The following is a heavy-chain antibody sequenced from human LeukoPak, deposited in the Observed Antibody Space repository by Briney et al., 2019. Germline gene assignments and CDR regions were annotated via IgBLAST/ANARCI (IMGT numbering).Heavy chain of an antibody. CDR2: IRYDGSNK. CDR1: GFTFSSYG. CDR3: ARGPETAAGNYYYYYYMDV. V-gene: IGHV3-30*02. J-gene: IGHJ6*03. D-gene: IGHD6-13*01. Sequence: GGSLRLSCAASGFTFSSYGMHWVRQAPGKGLEWVAFIRYDGSNKYYADSVKGRFTISRDNAKNSLYLQMNSLRAEDTAVYYCARGPETAAGNYYYYYYMDVWGKGTTVTISS.